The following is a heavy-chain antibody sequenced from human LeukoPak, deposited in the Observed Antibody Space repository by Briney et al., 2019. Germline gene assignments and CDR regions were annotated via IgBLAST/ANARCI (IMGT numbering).Heavy chain of an antibody. Sequence: PGGSLRLSCAASGFTFSSYWMSWVRQAPGKGLEWVANIKQDGSEKYYADSVKGRFTTSRDNAKNSLYLQMNSLRAEDTAVYYCARDRHYYDSSASHFDLWGRGTLVTVSS. J-gene: IGHJ2*01. D-gene: IGHD3-22*01. CDR3: ARDRHYYDSSASHFDL. V-gene: IGHV3-7*03. CDR1: GFTFSSYW. CDR2: IKQDGSEK.